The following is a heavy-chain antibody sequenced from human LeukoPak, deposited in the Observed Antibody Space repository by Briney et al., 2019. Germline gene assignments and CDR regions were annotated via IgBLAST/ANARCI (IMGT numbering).Heavy chain of an antibody. J-gene: IGHJ5*02. D-gene: IGHD1-7*01. CDR2: INPNSGGT. Sequence: ASVKVSCKASGYTFTGYYMHWVRQAPGQGLEWMGWINPNSGGTNYAQKFQGRVTMTRDTSISTAYMELNRLSSDDTAVYYCARGRVRITGTTGSDNWFDPWGQGTLVTVSS. CDR1: GYTFTGYY. CDR3: ARGRVRITGTTGSDNWFDP. V-gene: IGHV1-2*02.